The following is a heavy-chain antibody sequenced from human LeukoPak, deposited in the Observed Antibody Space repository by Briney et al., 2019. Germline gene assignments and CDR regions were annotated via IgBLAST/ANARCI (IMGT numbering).Heavy chain of an antibody. Sequence: ASVKVSCKASGYTFTGYYMHWVRQAPGQGLEWMGRINHNSGGTNYAQKFQGRVTMTRDTSISTAYMELSRLRSDDTAVYYCAREGRAKMATISLRRYFDYWGQGTLVTVSS. CDR2: INHNSGGT. D-gene: IGHD5-24*01. J-gene: IGHJ4*02. CDR3: AREGRAKMATISLRRYFDY. V-gene: IGHV1-2*06. CDR1: GYTFTGYY.